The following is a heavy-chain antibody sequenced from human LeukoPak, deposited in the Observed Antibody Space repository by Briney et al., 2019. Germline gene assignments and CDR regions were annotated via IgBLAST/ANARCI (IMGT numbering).Heavy chain of an antibody. CDR3: AKDNYCGDYEVTSIFGVD. D-gene: IGHD3-10*02. CDR2: IRYDGTNK. CDR1: GFTFSSYG. V-gene: IGHV3-30*02. J-gene: IGHJ4*02. Sequence: PGGSLRLSCAASGFTFSSYGMHWVRQAPGKGLEWVAFIRYDGTNKYYADSMNGRFTISRDNSKNTLYLQMNSLRAEDTAVYYCAKDNYCGDYEVTSIFGVDWGQGTLVTVSS.